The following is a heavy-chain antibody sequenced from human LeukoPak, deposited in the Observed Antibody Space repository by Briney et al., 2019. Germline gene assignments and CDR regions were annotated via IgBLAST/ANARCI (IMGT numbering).Heavy chain of an antibody. Sequence: SETLSLTCAVSGGSISSGDYSWSWIRQPPGKDLEWIGYNYHGGSTYYNPTLKSRVTISVDRTKNQLSLNLSSVTAAATAVYYGARDIMLAARGWFDPCGQRNLVTVSS. CDR2: NYHGGST. D-gene: IGHD6-6*01. CDR1: GGSISSGDYS. CDR3: ARDIMLAARGWFDP. V-gene: IGHV4-30-2*01. J-gene: IGHJ5*02.